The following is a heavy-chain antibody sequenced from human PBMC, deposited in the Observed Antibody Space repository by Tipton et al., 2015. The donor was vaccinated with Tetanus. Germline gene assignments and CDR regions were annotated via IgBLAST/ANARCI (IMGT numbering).Heavy chain of an antibody. CDR2: INHSGST. D-gene: IGHD2-15*01. CDR1: GGSFSGYY. V-gene: IGHV4-34*01. J-gene: IGHJ5*02. Sequence: TLSLTCAVYGGSFSGYYWSWIRQPPGKGLEWIGEINHSGSTNYNPSLKSRVTISVDTSKNQFSLKLSSVTAADTAVYYCARQVVVVVAATYGWFDPWGQGTLVTVSS. CDR3: ARQVVVVVAATYGWFDP.